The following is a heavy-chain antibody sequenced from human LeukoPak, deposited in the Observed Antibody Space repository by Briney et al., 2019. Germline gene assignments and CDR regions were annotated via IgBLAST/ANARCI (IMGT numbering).Heavy chain of an antibody. CDR1: GFTFSSYG. CDR2: ISYDGSNK. J-gene: IGHJ1*01. Sequence: GRSLRLSCAASGFTFSSYGMHWVRQAPGKGLEWVAVISYDGSNKYYADSVKGRFTISRDNSKNTLYLQMNSLRAEDTAVYYCAKAGVGGYYDILTGYYPEYFQHWGQGTLVTVSS. D-gene: IGHD3-9*01. CDR3: AKAGVGGYYDILTGYYPEYFQH. V-gene: IGHV3-30*18.